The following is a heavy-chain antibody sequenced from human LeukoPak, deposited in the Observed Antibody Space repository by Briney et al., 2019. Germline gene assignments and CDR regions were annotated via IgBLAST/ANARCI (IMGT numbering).Heavy chain of an antibody. J-gene: IGHJ4*02. CDR2: IIPIFGTA. CDR3: ARSTRSYSGYDFPAY. V-gene: IGHV1-69*05. D-gene: IGHD5-12*01. CDR1: GGTFSSYA. Sequence: SVMVSCKAPGGTFSSYAISWVRQAPGQGLEWMGGIIPIFGTANYAQKFQGRVTITTDESTSTAYMELSSLRSEDTAVYYCARSTRSYSGYDFPAYWGQGTLVTVSS.